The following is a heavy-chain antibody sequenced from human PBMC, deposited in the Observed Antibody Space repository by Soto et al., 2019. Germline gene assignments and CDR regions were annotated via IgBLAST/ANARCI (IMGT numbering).Heavy chain of an antibody. CDR3: ARAVHTMIQGVRFRVDQ. J-gene: IGHJ4*02. CDR1: GYTFTAYY. V-gene: IGHV1-2*02. CDR2: INPNGGGT. Sequence: QVQLVQSGAEMKKPGASVKVSCESSGYTFTAYYIHWVRQAPGHGLEWVGWINPNGGGTKYAQKFQGRVTMTRDTSTNTAYMELTRLTSDDTAVYYCARAVHTMIQGVRFRVDQWGQGTLVTVSS. D-gene: IGHD3-10*01.